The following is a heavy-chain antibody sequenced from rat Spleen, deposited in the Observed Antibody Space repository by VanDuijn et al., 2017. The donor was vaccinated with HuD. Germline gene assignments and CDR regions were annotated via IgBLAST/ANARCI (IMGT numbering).Heavy chain of an antibody. CDR2: ISTGGGNT. D-gene: IGHD1-1*01. CDR1: GFTFSNYD. J-gene: IGHJ2*01. Sequence: EVQLVESGGGLVQPGRSLKLSCAASGFTFSNYDMAWVRQAPTKGLEWVASISTGGGNTYYRDSVKGRFTISRDNAKSTLYLQMDSLGSEDTATYYCARRGNFAYSPFDYWGQGVMVTASS. CDR3: ARRGNFAYSPFDY. V-gene: IGHV5S23*01.